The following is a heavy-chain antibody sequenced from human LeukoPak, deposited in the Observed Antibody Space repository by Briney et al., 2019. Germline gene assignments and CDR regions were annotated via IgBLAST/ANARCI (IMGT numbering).Heavy chain of an antibody. CDR3: ARLFPLVPVSNDHYHTLDV. CDR1: GDSITTSY. CDR2: VHYNGGT. D-gene: IGHD1-1*01. V-gene: IGHV4-59*08. Sequence: PSETLSLTCTVSGDSITTSYWGWIRQPPGKGLEWIGYVHYNGGTNYNPSLQSRVAISLDTYKSQFSLRVTSVTAADTAIYYCARLFPLVPVSNDHYHTLDVWGQGTTVTVS. J-gene: IGHJ6*02.